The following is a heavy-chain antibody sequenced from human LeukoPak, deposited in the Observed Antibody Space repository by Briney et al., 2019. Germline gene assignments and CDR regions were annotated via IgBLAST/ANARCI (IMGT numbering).Heavy chain of an antibody. D-gene: IGHD4-23*01. CDR3: ARTTVVTLIDY. V-gene: IGHV3-21*01. Sequence: GGSLCLSCAASGFTFSSYSLSWVRQAPGKGLEWVASITSSGSYIYYADSLKGRFTISIDNAENSLYLQMNSLRVEDTAVYNCARTTVVTLIDYWGQGTLVTVSS. J-gene: IGHJ4*02. CDR1: GFTFSSYS. CDR2: ITSSGSYI.